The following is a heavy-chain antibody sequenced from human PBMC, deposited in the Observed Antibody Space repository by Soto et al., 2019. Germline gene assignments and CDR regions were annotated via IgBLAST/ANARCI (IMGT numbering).Heavy chain of an antibody. J-gene: IGHJ4*02. Sequence: ASVKVSCKVSGYSRSDLSIHWVRQAPGKGLEWMGGLDAEDGETIYAQKLQGRGTMTEDTSTDTAYMELSSLTSEDTAMYYCATLPRTIERTPAAIWSFDSWGQGTLVTVS. CDR2: LDAEDGET. CDR3: ATLPRTIERTPAAIWSFDS. V-gene: IGHV1-24*01. CDR1: GYSRSDLS. D-gene: IGHD2-2*01.